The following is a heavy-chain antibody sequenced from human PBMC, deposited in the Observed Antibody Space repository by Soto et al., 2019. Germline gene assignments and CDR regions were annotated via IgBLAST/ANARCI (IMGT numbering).Heavy chain of an antibody. Sequence: GSLRLSCAASGFTFSSYGMHWVRQATGKGLEWVAVISYDGSNKYYADSVKGRFTISRDNSKNTLYLQMNSLRAEDTAVYYCAKDPRAYSSGWYRSAVDYWGQGTLVTVSS. J-gene: IGHJ4*02. CDR1: GFTFSSYG. D-gene: IGHD6-19*01. V-gene: IGHV3-30*18. CDR2: ISYDGSNK. CDR3: AKDPRAYSSGWYRSAVDY.